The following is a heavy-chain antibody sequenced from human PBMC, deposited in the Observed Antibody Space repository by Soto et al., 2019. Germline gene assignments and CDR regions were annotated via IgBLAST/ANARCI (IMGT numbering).Heavy chain of an antibody. Sequence: GGSLRLSCAASGFTFSSYSMNWVRQAPGKGLEWVSYISSSSSTIYYADSVKGRFTISRDNAKNSLYLQMNSLRDEDTAVYYCARDRTTVSRGLFDPWGQGTLVTVSS. J-gene: IGHJ5*02. CDR3: ARDRTTVSRGLFDP. CDR2: ISSSSSTI. V-gene: IGHV3-48*02. CDR1: GFTFSSYS. D-gene: IGHD4-4*01.